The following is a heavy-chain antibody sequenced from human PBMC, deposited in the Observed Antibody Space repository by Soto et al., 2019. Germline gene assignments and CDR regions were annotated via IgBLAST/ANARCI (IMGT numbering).Heavy chain of an antibody. J-gene: IGHJ4*02. CDR2: ISSSSSYI. V-gene: IGHV3-21*01. CDR1: GFTFSSYS. Sequence: VGSLRLSCAASGFTFSSYSMNWVRQAPGKGLEWVSSISSSSSYIYYADSVKGRFTISRDNAKDSLYLQMNSLRAEDTAVYYCASPIYYYDSSAYYNWGQGTLVTVAS. CDR3: ASPIYYYDSSAYYN. D-gene: IGHD3-22*01.